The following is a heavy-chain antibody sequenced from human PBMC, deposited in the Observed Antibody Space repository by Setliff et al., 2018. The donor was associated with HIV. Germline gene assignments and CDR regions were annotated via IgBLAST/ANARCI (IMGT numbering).Heavy chain of an antibody. CDR2: ISAYNGNT. CDR1: GGTFRSHE. D-gene: IGHD2-2*01. CDR3: VRGHCNSDKCWYTWFDP. Sequence: ASVKVSCKASGGTFRSHEISWVRQAPGQGLEWMGWISAYNGNTNYAQKLQGRVTVTTDTSTSTAYMELRSLRSDDTAVYYCVRGHCNSDKCWYTWFDPWGQGTLVTVSS. J-gene: IGHJ5*02. V-gene: IGHV1-18*04.